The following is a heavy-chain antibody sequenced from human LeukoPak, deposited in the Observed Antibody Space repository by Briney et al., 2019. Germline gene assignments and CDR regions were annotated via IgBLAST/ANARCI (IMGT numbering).Heavy chain of an antibody. Sequence: GGSLRLSCAASGFAFSTYGMYWVRQAPGKGLEWVAYIRYDGDTKYYADSVKDRFTISRDNSKNTLYLQMNSLRAEDTAVYYCASDSSGYSATFDIWGQGTMVTVSS. V-gene: IGHV3-30*02. D-gene: IGHD3-22*01. CDR2: IRYDGDTK. CDR3: ASDSSGYSATFDI. J-gene: IGHJ3*02. CDR1: GFAFSTYG.